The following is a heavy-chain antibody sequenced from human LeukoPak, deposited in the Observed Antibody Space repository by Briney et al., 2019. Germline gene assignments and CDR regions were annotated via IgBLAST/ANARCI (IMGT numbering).Heavy chain of an antibody. CDR1: GFTFSGFE. CDR2: IRYDGNSN. CDR3: AKEEVISGNHGVYFDY. Sequence: GGSLRLSCAASGFTFSGFEMNWVRQAPGKGLEWVAFIRYDGNSNYYADSVKGRFTISRDNSRSTLYLQMNSLRAEDTAVYYCAKEEVISGNHGVYFDYWGQGTLVTVSS. V-gene: IGHV3-30*02. J-gene: IGHJ4*02. D-gene: IGHD3-22*01.